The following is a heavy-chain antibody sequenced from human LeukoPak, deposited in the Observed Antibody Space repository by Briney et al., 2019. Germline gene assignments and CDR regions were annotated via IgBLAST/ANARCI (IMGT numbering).Heavy chain of an antibody. CDR1: GFTFSSYS. Sequence: PGGSLRLSCAASGFTFSSYSMNWVRQAPGKGLEWVSSISSSSSYIYYADSVKGRFTISRDNAKNSLHLQMNSLRAEDTAVYYCARDPYCSSTSCAKHFDYWGQGTLVTVPS. CDR3: ARDPYCSSTSCAKHFDY. CDR2: ISSSSSYI. J-gene: IGHJ4*02. V-gene: IGHV3-21*01. D-gene: IGHD2-2*01.